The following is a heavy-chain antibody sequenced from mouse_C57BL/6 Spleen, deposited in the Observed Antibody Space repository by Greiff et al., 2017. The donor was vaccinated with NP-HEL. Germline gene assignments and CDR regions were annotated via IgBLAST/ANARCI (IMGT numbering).Heavy chain of an antibody. CDR1: GYTFTDYN. CDR3: ARDTTVVDAWFAY. CDR2: INPNNGGT. V-gene: IGHV1-22*01. D-gene: IGHD1-1*01. J-gene: IGHJ3*01. Sequence: EVQLQQSGPELVKPGASVKMSCKASGYTFTDYNMHWVKQSHGKSLEWIGYINPNNGGTSYNQKFKGKATLTVNKSSSTAYMELRSLTSEDSAVYYCARDTTVVDAWFAYWGQGTLVTVSA.